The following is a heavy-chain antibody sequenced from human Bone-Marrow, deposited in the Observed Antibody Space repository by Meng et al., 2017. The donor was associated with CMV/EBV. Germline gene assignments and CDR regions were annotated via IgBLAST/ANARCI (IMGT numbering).Heavy chain of an antibody. D-gene: IGHD7-27*01. CDR2: ISSSSSYI. CDR3: ASIRGYWGYFDY. V-gene: IGHV3-21*01. J-gene: IGHJ4*02. Sequence: GESLKISCAASGFTFSSYSMNWVRQAPGKGLEWVSSISSSSSYIYYADSVKGRFTISRDNAKNSLYLQMNSLRAEDTAVYYCASIRGYWGYFDYWGQGTLVTVSS. CDR1: GFTFSSYS.